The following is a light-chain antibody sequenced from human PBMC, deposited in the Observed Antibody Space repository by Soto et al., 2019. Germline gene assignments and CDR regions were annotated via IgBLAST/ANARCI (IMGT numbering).Light chain of an antibody. Sequence: EIQMSQSPSTLSASVGDRVAITCRASQSIGSWLAWYQQKPGKAPKLLIYDASGLERGVPSRFSGSGSGTECTLTISSLQPDDFATYYCQQYKKYSTFGGGTKV. CDR2: DAS. J-gene: IGKJ4*01. CDR1: QSIGSW. V-gene: IGKV1-5*01. CDR3: QQYKKYST.